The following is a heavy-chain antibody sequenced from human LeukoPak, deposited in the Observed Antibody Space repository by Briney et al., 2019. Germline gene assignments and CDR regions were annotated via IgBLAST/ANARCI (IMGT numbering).Heavy chain of an antibody. CDR2: MPYDENVADNEIP. CDR1: GDSISNSGWS. V-gene: IGHV4-39*01. D-gene: IGHD3-3*01. J-gene: IGHJ5*02. Sequence: SETLSLTCIVSGDSISNSGWSWGWIRQPPGKGLEWIGTMPYDENVADNEIPSYNPSLKSRVSISADTSKNQLSLKVNSVTAAATASYYCARLTLTGVGGRGWFDAWGQGTLVIVSS. CDR3: ARLTLTGVGGRGWFDA.